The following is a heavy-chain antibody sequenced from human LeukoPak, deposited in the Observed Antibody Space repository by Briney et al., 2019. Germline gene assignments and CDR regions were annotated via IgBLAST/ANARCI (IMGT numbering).Heavy chain of an antibody. CDR1: GYSFSNYH. CDR3: AREVRTGIGATDY. D-gene: IGHD1-26*01. V-gene: IGHV1-46*01. J-gene: IGHJ4*02. Sequence: ASVKVSCKASGYSFSNYHLHWVRQPPGQGLEWVGIMAPRDDGADYAHKFHGRATMNSDRYTSKLYMDLSSLRPEDTAVYYCAREVRTGIGATDYWGQGTMVTVSS. CDR2: MAPRDDGA.